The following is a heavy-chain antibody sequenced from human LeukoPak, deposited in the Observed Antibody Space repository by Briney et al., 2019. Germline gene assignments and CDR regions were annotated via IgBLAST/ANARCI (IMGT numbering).Heavy chain of an antibody. CDR1: GGSFSGYY. D-gene: IGHD6-19*01. J-gene: IGHJ4*02. V-gene: IGHV4-34*01. Sequence: SETLSLTCAVYGGSFSGYYWSWIRQPPGKGLEWIGEINHSGSTNYNPSLKSRVTISVDTSKNQFSLKLSSVTAADTAVYYCARGQAMYSSGWYRYWGQGTLVTVSS. CDR3: ARGQAMYSSGWYRY. CDR2: INHSGST.